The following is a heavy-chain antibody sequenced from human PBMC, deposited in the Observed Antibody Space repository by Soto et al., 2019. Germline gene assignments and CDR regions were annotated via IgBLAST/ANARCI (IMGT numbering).Heavy chain of an antibody. V-gene: IGHV4-4*02. CDR2: VHISGHS. CDR1: GGSVRAPDW. CDR3: ARVRQGCSANNCYFEP. Sequence: SETLSLTCTLSGGSVRAPDWWNWVRQSPDKGLEWIAEVHISGHSNYNPSLRSRVSVSIDSSKSQFYLNLNSVTAADTAIYYCARVRQGCSANNCYFEPWGQGTQVT. J-gene: IGHJ2*01. D-gene: IGHD2-15*01.